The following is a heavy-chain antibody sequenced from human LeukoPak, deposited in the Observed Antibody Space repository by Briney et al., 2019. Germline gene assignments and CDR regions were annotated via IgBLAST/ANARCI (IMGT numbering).Heavy chain of an antibody. Sequence: GGSLRLSCAASGFTFNSYAMHWVRQAPGKGLEWVLGIDGSGDNTYYADSVKGRFTISRDNSKDTLTLQMNSLRVEDTAVYFCAKADSYGGNSQLFDFWGQGTLVTVSS. CDR2: IDGSGDNT. V-gene: IGHV3-23*05. CDR1: GFTFNSYA. D-gene: IGHD4-23*01. CDR3: AKADSYGGNSQLFDF. J-gene: IGHJ4*02.